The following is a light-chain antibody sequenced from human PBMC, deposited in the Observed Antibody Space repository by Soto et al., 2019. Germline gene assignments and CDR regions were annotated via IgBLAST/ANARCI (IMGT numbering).Light chain of an antibody. V-gene: IGKV3-15*01. CDR3: QQYNNWWT. Sequence: VMTQSPATLSVSPGERATLSCRASQSINSNLAWYQQRPGQAPRLLIYGASTRATGIPARFSGSGSGTDFTLTISSLQYEDFAVYYCQQYNNWWTFGQGTKVEIK. J-gene: IGKJ1*01. CDR1: QSINSN. CDR2: GAS.